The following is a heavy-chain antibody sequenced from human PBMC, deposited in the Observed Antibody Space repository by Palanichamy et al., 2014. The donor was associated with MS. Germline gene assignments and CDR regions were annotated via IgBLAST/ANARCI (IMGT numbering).Heavy chain of an antibody. Sequence: EVQLVESGGGLVQPGGSLRLSCAASGFTFSSYRMSWVRQAPGKGLEWVANIKQDGSEKYYVDSVKGRFTISRDNAKNSLYLQMNSLRAEDTAVYYCARTSALAPFDYWGQGTLVTVSS. J-gene: IGHJ4*02. V-gene: IGHV3-7*01. CDR2: IKQDGSEK. CDR3: ARTSALAPFDY. D-gene: IGHD5-12*01. CDR1: GFTFSSYR.